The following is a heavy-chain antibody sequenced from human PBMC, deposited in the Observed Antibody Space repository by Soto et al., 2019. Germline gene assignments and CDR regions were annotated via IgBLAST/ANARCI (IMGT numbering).Heavy chain of an antibody. CDR3: ASYSSGWYDVSY. CDR2: IYYSGST. Sequence: QVQLQESGPGLVKPSETLSLTCTVSGGSVSSGSYYWSWIRQPPGKGLEWIGYIYYSGSTNYNPSLKNRVTISVDTSKNQFSLKLSSVTAADTAVYYCASYSSGWYDVSYWGQGTLVTVSS. D-gene: IGHD6-19*01. V-gene: IGHV4-61*01. J-gene: IGHJ4*02. CDR1: GGSVSSGSYY.